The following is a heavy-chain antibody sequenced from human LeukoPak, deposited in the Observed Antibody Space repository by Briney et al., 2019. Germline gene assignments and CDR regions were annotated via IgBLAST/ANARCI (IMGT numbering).Heavy chain of an antibody. D-gene: IGHD5-24*01. CDR1: GYSFTSYW. CDR2: IYPGDSDT. Sequence: GESLQISCKGSGYSFTSYWIGWVRQMPGKGLEWMGIIYPGDSDTRYSPSFQGQVTISADKSISTAYLQWSSLKASDTAMYYCARHSLRDGLATIADYWGQGTLVAVSS. J-gene: IGHJ4*02. V-gene: IGHV5-51*01. CDR3: ARHSLRDGLATIADY.